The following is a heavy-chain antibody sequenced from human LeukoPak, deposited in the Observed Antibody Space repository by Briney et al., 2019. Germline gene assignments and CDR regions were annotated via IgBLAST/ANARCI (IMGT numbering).Heavy chain of an antibody. CDR2: INHSGST. J-gene: IGHJ5*02. V-gene: IGHV4-34*01. D-gene: IGHD6-19*01. Sequence: SETLSLTCAVYGGSFSGYYWSWIRQPPGKGLEWIGEINHSGSTNYNPSLKSRVTISVDKSKNQFSLKLSSVTAADTAVYYCASWGKQWLVLGDWFDPWGQGTLVTVSS. CDR3: ASWGKQWLVLGDWFDP. CDR1: GGSFSGYY.